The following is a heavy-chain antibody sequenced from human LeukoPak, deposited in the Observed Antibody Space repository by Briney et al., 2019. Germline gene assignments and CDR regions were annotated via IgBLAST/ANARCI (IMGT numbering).Heavy chain of an antibody. CDR3: VRGPKWIGSDSYFDY. CDR1: GYTFPSYD. V-gene: IGHV1-8*03. Sequence: ASVNVPCKTSGYTFPSYDINWVRQATGQGLEWMGWMNSNSGNTIYTQKLQGRVTIIRNTSITTAYTNLSSLTSDETAVYSSVRGPKWIGSDSYFDYWGQGTLVTVSS. CDR2: MNSNSGNT. J-gene: IGHJ4*02. D-gene: IGHD1-26*01.